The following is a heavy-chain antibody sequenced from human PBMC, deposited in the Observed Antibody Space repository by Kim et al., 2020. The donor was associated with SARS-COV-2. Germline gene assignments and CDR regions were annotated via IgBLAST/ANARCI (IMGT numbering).Heavy chain of an antibody. CDR1: GFTFSNYG. Sequence: GGSLRHSCVASGFTFSNYGMTWVRQAPGEGLEWVSGITGSGDITAYADSVKGRFTISRDNSKNTLYLQMSSLRAEDTAIYYCANPRQPDYWGQGTLVTVS. J-gene: IGHJ4*02. V-gene: IGHV3-23*01. D-gene: IGHD6-13*01. CDR3: ANPRQPDY. CDR2: ITGSGDIT.